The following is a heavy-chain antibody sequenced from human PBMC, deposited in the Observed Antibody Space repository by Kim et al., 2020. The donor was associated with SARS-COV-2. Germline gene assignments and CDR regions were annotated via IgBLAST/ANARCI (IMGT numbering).Heavy chain of an antibody. V-gene: IGHV4-4*07. Sequence: NYQPSLKRRVTMSVDTSKNQFSLKLSSVTAADTAVYYCAVGYGGNHLVDYWGQGTLVTVSS. D-gene: IGHD2-15*01. J-gene: IGHJ4*02. CDR3: AVGYGGNHLVDY.